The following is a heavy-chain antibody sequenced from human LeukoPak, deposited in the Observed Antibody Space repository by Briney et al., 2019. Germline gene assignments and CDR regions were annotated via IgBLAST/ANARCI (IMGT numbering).Heavy chain of an antibody. V-gene: IGHV4-39*01. J-gene: IGHJ5*02. CDR2: IYYSGTI. CDR3: ARHANFWFDP. Sequence: PSETLSLTCTVAGGSISSSGHYWGWVRQPPGKGREWVGSIYYSGTIYYNPSLKSRVTISADTSKNQFSLKLSSVTAADTAVYYCARHANFWFDPWGQGTLVTVSS. CDR1: GGSISSSGHY.